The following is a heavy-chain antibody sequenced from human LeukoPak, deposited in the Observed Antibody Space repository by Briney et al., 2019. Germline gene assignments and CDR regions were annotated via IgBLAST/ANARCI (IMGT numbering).Heavy chain of an antibody. CDR1: GFSFSSYG. V-gene: IGHV3-30*18. J-gene: IGHJ4*02. Sequence: PGRSLRLSCAASGFSFSSYGIHWVRQAPGKGLEWVAVIGYDGSNKYYAASVKGRFTISRDNSKNTLYLQMNSLRTEDTAVYFCAKEIYYDSSAFFDYWGQGTLVTVSA. CDR3: AKEIYYDSSAFFDY. CDR2: IGYDGSNK. D-gene: IGHD3-22*01.